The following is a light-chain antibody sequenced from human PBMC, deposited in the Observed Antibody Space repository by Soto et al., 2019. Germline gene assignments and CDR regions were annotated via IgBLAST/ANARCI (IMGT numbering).Light chain of an antibody. CDR3: QQLNSYPLT. V-gene: IGKV1-39*01. J-gene: IGKJ4*01. CDR2: SAS. Sequence: DIQMTQSPSSLSASIGDRVTITCRASQSISSYLNWYQQKPGKAPKLLIYSASSVQGGVPSRFSGSGSGTDFTLTISSLQPEDFATYSCQQLNSYPLTFGGGTKVDIK. CDR1: QSISSY.